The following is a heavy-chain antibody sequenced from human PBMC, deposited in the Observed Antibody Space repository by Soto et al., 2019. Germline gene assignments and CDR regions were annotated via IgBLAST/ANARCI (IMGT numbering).Heavy chain of an antibody. Sequence: QVQLVQSGAEVKKPGASVKVSCKASGYTFTSYGISWVRQAPGQGLEWMGWISAYNGNTNYAQKLQGRVTMTTDTSXSXXYMELRSLRSDDTAVYYCAREGGSYRGAGNYGMDVWGQGTTVTVSS. CDR2: ISAYNGNT. V-gene: IGHV1-18*01. J-gene: IGHJ6*02. CDR3: AREGGSYRGAGNYGMDV. D-gene: IGHD1-26*01. CDR1: GYTFTSYG.